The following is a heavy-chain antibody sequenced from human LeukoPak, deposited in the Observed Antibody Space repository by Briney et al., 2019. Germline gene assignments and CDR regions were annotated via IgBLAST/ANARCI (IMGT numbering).Heavy chain of an antibody. CDR2: INHSGST. D-gene: IGHD6-13*01. Sequence: ASETLSLTCAVYGGSFSGYYWSWIRQPPGKGLEWIGEINHSGSTNYNPSLKSRVTISVDTSKNQFSLKLSSVTAADTAVYYCARGPCFTAAGLIYWGQGTLVTVSS. CDR1: GGSFSGYY. V-gene: IGHV4-34*01. J-gene: IGHJ4*02. CDR3: ARGPCFTAAGLIY.